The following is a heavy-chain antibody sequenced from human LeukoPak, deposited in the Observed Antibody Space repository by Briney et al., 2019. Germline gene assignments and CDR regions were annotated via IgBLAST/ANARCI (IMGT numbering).Heavy chain of an antibody. J-gene: IGHJ4*02. Sequence: PGGSLRLSCAASGFTFSSYWMHWVRQAPGKGLVWVSRISSDGSSSMYADSVKGRFTISRDNAKNTLYLQMNSLRAEDTAVYYCTSPGYCSSTSCPFDYWGRGTLVTV. CDR3: TSPGYCSSTSCPFDY. CDR1: GFTFSSYW. V-gene: IGHV3-74*03. D-gene: IGHD2-2*03. CDR2: ISSDGSSS.